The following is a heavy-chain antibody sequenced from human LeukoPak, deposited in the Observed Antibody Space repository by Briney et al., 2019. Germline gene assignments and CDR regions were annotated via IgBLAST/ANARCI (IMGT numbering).Heavy chain of an antibody. CDR1: GFTFSSYA. Sequence: GGSLRLSCAASGFTFSSYAMTWVRQAQGKGLGWVSAISDTGGSTYDADSVKGRFTISRDNSKNTLYLQMNSLRAEDTAVYYCAKDTSIGRYCTNGVCSPFDYWGQGTLVTVSS. CDR2: ISDTGGST. J-gene: IGHJ4*02. CDR3: AKDTSIGRYCTNGVCSPFDY. V-gene: IGHV3-23*01. D-gene: IGHD2-8*01.